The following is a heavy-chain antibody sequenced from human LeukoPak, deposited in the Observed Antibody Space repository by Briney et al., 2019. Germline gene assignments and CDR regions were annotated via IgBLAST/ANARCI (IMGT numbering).Heavy chain of an antibody. J-gene: IGHJ6*02. V-gene: IGHV3-21*01. Sequence: PGGSLRLSCAASGFTFSSYSMNWVRQAPGKGLEWASSISSSSSYIYYADSVKGRFTISRDNAKNSLYLQMNSLRAEDTAVYYCARVPPYYYYGMDVWGQGTTVTVSS. CDR3: ARVPPYYYYGMDV. CDR1: GFTFSSYS. CDR2: ISSSSSYI.